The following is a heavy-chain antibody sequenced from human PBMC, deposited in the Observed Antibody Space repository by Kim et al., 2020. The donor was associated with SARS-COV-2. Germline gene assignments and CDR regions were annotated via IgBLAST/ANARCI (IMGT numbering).Heavy chain of an antibody. CDR3: AKDIWDFSGNAY. V-gene: IGHV3-23*01. J-gene: IGHJ4*02. Sequence: DQADSVRVRFTISRDNANNTLFLQMNSRRADATALYYCAKDIWDFSGNAYWGQGTLVTVSS. D-gene: IGHD1-26*01.